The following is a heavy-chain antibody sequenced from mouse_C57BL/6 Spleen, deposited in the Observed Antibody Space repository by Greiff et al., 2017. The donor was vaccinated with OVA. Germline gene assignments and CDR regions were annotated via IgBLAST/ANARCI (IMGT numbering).Heavy chain of an antibody. Sequence: VQLQQSGAELVRPGASVKLSCKASGYTFTDYYINWVKQRPGQGLEWIARIYPGSGNTYYNEKFKGKATLTAEKSSSTAYMQLSSLTSEDSAVYFCARGNYGYDYYAMDYWGQGTSVTVSS. J-gene: IGHJ4*01. CDR1: GYTFTDYY. CDR3: ARGNYGYDYYAMDY. V-gene: IGHV1-76*01. D-gene: IGHD2-2*01. CDR2: IYPGSGNT.